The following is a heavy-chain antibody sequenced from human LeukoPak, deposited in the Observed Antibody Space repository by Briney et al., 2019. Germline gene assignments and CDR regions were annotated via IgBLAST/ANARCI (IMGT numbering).Heavy chain of an antibody. CDR2: IYTSGRT. CDR1: GGSISSYY. D-gene: IGHD4-17*01. V-gene: IGHV4-4*07. CDR3: ARITRATVTTSHYYYYYMDV. Sequence: SETLSLTCTVSGGSISSYYWSWIRQPAGKGLEWIGRIYTSGRTNDIPSLKSRVTMSVDTSKNQFSLKLSSVTAADTAVYYCARITRATVTTSHYYYYYMDVWGKGTTVTVSS. J-gene: IGHJ6*03.